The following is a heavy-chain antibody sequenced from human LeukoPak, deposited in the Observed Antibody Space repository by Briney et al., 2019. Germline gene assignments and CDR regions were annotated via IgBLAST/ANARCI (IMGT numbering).Heavy chain of an antibody. Sequence: PSETLSLTXTVSGDSISSRSYYWGWIRQPPGKGLEWIGKIYYGRNYKWNSSLKSRGTISVDTSKNQFSLKLSSVTAADTAVYYCATQSSSWHYLEYWGQGTLVTVSS. CDR1: GDSISSRSYY. V-gene: IGHV4-39*01. CDR3: ATQSSSWHYLEY. J-gene: IGHJ4*02. D-gene: IGHD6-13*01. CDR2: IYYGRNY.